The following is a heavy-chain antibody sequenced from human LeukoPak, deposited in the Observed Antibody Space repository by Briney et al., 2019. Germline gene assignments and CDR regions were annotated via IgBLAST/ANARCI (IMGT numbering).Heavy chain of an antibody. CDR3: ARVGRAVTTSGAYYFDY. CDR2: ISAYNGNT. Sequence: ASVKVSCKASGYTFTSYGISWARQAPGQGLEWMGWISAYNGNTNYAQKLQGRVTMTTDTSTSTAYMELRSLRSDDTAVYYCARVGRAVTTSGAYYFDYWGQGTLVTVSS. V-gene: IGHV1-18*01. CDR1: GYTFTSYG. D-gene: IGHD4-11*01. J-gene: IGHJ4*02.